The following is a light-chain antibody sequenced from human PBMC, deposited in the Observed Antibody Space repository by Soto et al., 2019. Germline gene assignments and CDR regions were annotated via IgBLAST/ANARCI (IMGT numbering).Light chain of an antibody. J-gene: IGKJ4*01. CDR3: QQFSSYPLT. CDR1: QTVRNNY. Sequence: EFVLTQSPGTLSLSPGERATLSCRASQTVRNNYLAWYQQKPGQAPRLLIYDASSRATGIPDRFSGGGSGTDFTLTISRLEPEAFEVYYCQQFSSYPLTFGGGNKVTIK. V-gene: IGKV3-20*01. CDR2: DAS.